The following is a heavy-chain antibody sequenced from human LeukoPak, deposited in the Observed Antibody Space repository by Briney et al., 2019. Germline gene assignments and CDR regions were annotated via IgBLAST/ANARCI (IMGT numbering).Heavy chain of an antibody. J-gene: IGHJ4*02. CDR2: IYPDESNT. V-gene: IGHV5-51*01. CDR3: ARPPSRGYSSSFEY. CDR1: GYSFPTYW. D-gene: IGHD2-2*03. Sequence: GESLKISCKGSGYSFPTYWIAWVRQMPGKGLEWMGIIYPDESNTRYSPSFQGQVTISADKSISTTYLQWSSLKASDTAMYYCARPPSRGYSSSFEYWGQGTLVTVSS.